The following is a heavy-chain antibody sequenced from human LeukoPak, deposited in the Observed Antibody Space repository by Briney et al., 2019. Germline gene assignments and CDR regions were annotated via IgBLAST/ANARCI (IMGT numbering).Heavy chain of an antibody. D-gene: IGHD3-9*01. CDR3: ARSGKIYFDWLLDY. V-gene: IGHV3-30*03. CDR1: GFTFSSYG. Sequence: SGGSLRLSCAASGFTFSSYGMHWVRQAPGKGLEWVAVISYDGSNKYYADSVKGRFTISWDNAKKSLYLQMNSLRAEDTAVYYCARSGKIYFDWLLDYWGQGTLVTVSS. CDR2: ISYDGSNK. J-gene: IGHJ4*02.